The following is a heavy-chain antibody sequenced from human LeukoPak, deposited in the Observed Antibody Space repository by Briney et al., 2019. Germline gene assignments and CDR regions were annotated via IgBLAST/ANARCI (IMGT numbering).Heavy chain of an antibody. J-gene: IGHJ6*03. CDR2: IYTSGST. CDR3: ARDGKVTPSYYYYYMDV. Sequence: PSETLSLTCTVSGGSISSYYRSWLRQPAGKGLEWIGRIYTSGSTNYNPSLKSRVTMSVDTSKNQFSLKLSSVTAADTAVYYCARDGKVTPSYYYYYMDVWGKGTTVTVSS. CDR1: GGSISSYY. V-gene: IGHV4-4*07. D-gene: IGHD4-23*01.